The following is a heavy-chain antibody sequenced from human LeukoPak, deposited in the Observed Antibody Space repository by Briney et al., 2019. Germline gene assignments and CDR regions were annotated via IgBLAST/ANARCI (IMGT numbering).Heavy chain of an antibody. CDR3: ARVGYSGYGGFYFDY. D-gene: IGHD5-12*01. Sequence: PGGSLRLSCAASGFTFSSYWMSWVRQAPGKGLEWVANIKQGGSEKYYVDSVKGRFTISRDNAKNSLYLQMNSLRAEDTAVYYCARVGYSGYGGFYFDYWGQGTLVTVSS. V-gene: IGHV3-7*01. CDR2: IKQGGSEK. J-gene: IGHJ4*02. CDR1: GFTFSSYW.